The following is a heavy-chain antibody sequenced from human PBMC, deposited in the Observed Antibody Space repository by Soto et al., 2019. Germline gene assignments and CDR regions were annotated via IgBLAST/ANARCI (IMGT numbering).Heavy chain of an antibody. CDR1: GFTFRNYW. D-gene: IGHD6-19*01. J-gene: IGHJ4*02. CDR3: ARVEVAGGRCFDH. Sequence: PRGSLRLSCAASGFTFRNYWMHWFRQAPGEGLVWVSRINDGGGSTNYADSVQGRFTISRDNAANTLYLQMNNLRAEDTAVYYCARVEVAGGRCFDHWGQGALVTVSS. V-gene: IGHV3-74*01. CDR2: INDGGGST.